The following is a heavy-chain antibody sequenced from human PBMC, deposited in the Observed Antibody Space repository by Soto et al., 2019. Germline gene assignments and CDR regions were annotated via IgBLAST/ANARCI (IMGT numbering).Heavy chain of an antibody. CDR2: IYTSGST. CDR1: WGSVSTYF. J-gene: IGHJ4*02. D-gene: IGHD6-13*01. CDR3: ASGGAAAGMFDY. V-gene: IGHV4-4*07. Sequence: ESRSPASGVAWGSVSTYFWGWIGQPAGKGLEWIGRIYTSGSTNYNPSLKSRVTMSVDTSKNQFSLKLSSVTAADTAVYYCASGGAAAGMFDYWGQGTLVTVSS.